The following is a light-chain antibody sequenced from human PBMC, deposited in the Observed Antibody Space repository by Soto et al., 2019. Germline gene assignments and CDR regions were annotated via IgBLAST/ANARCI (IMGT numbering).Light chain of an antibody. V-gene: IGKV3-20*01. J-gene: IGKJ2*01. Sequence: EIVLTQSPGALSLSPGERATLSCRASQTIRSSSVAWYQQKPGQAPRLRIYYVSSRAPGIPDRFSGSGSGTDFTLTISRLEPEDFAVYYCQQNDPSNYTFGQGTKLEIK. CDR2: YVS. CDR1: QTIRSSS. CDR3: QQNDPSNYT.